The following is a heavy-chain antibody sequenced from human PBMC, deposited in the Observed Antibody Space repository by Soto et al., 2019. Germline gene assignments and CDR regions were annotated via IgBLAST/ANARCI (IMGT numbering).Heavy chain of an antibody. D-gene: IGHD1-26*01. J-gene: IGHJ4*02. CDR2: ISSSSSTI. Sequence: GWSLRLSCAASGFTFSSYSMNWVRQAPGKGLEWVSYISSSSSTIYYADSVKGRFTISRDNAKNSLYLQMNSLRDEDTAVYYCARDMLEGSSEYYFDYWGQGTLATVSS. CDR3: ARDMLEGSSEYYFDY. V-gene: IGHV3-48*02. CDR1: GFTFSSYS.